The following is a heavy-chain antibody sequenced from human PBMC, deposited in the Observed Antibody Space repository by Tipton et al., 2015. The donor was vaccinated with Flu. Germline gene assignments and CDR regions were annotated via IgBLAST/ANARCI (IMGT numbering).Heavy chain of an antibody. D-gene: IGHD1-26*01. CDR1: GGSIGVTTYY. CDR3: ASYGTYDGSRYFQH. CDR2: VYYTGGT. V-gene: IGHV4-39*07. Sequence: TLSLTCTVSGGSIGVTTYYWGWIRQPPGKGLEYIGSVYYTGGTYFNPSLKSRVTVSIDTSKKQFSLKLNSVTAADTAVYYCASYGTYDGSRYFQHWGQGTLVTVSS. J-gene: IGHJ1*01.